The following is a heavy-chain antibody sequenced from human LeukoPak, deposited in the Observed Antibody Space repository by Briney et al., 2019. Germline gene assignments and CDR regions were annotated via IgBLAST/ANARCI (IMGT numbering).Heavy chain of an antibody. CDR1: GFTVSSHY. Sequence: PGGSLRLSCAASGFTVSSHYMSWVRQAPGKGLEWVAVISYDGSNKYYADSVKGRFTISRDNSKNTLYLQMNSLRAEDTAVYYCARVRDEAAIDAFDIWGQGTMVTVSS. J-gene: IGHJ3*02. CDR3: ARVRDEAAIDAFDI. CDR2: ISYDGSNK. D-gene: IGHD2-2*01. V-gene: IGHV3-30-3*01.